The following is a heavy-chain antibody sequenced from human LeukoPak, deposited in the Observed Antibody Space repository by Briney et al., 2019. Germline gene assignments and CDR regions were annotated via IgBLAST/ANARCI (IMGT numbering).Heavy chain of an antibody. V-gene: IGHV3-66*01. CDR3: AKDRSSGWGIGF. CDR2: IYSGGST. CDR1: GFTFNNYG. Sequence: GGSLRLSCAASGFTFNNYGMRWVRQAPGKGLECVSVIYSGGSTHYADSVKGRFTISRDSSKNTLYLQMNSLRAEDTAVYYCAKDRSSGWGIGFWGQGTLITVSS. J-gene: IGHJ4*02. D-gene: IGHD6-19*01.